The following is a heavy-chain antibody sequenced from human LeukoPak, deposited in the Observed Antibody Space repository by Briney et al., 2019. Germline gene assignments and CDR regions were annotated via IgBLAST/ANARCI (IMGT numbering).Heavy chain of an antibody. CDR1: GCTFTGYY. D-gene: IGHD3-3*01. J-gene: IGHJ4*02. CDR2: INPNSGGT. V-gene: IGHV1-2*02. Sequence: GASVKVSCKASGCTFTGYYMHWVRQAPGQGLEWMGWINPNSGGTNYAQKFQGRVTMTRDTSISTAYMELSRLRSDDTAVYYCAREDPYYDFWSGSPAFDYWGQGTLVTVSS. CDR3: AREDPYYDFWSGSPAFDY.